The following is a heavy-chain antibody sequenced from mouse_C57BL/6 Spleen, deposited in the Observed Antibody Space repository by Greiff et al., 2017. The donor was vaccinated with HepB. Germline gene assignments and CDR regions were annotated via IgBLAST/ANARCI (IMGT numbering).Heavy chain of an antibody. CDR1: GFTFSDYG. CDR2: ISSGSSTI. Sequence: EVKLVESGGGLVKPGGSLKLSCAASGFTFSDYGMHWVRQAPEKGLEWVAYISSGSSTIYYADTVKGRFTISRDNAKNTLFLQMTSLRSEDTAMYYCASRGDYDYDWFAYWGQGTLVTVSA. J-gene: IGHJ3*01. CDR3: ASRGDYDYDWFAY. V-gene: IGHV5-17*01. D-gene: IGHD2-4*01.